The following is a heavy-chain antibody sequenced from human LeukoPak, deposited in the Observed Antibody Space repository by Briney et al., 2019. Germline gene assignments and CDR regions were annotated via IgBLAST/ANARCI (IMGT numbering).Heavy chain of an antibody. D-gene: IGHD2-21*01. V-gene: IGHV3-23*01. Sequence: GGSLRLSCAASGLSLNNYAMSWVRQVPGKGLEWVSASSSSDDGKWYAESVRGRFTISRDTSKNTVYLQMNSLRVEDAGVYYCAKAPVTSCRGAFCYPFDYWGHGTLVTVSS. CDR3: AKAPVTSCRGAFCYPFDY. J-gene: IGHJ4*01. CDR1: GLSLNNYA. CDR2: SSSSDDGK.